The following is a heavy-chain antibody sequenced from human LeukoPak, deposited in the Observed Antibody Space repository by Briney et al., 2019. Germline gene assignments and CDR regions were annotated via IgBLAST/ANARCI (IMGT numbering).Heavy chain of an antibody. Sequence: SETLSLTCAVYGGSFSGYYWSWIRQPPGKGLEWIGEINHSGSTYYNPSLKSRVTISVDTSKNQFSLKLSSVTAADTAVYYCERDHGVVIVYFDYWGQGTLVTVSS. J-gene: IGHJ4*02. CDR1: GGSFSGYY. D-gene: IGHD3-3*01. CDR2: INHSGST. V-gene: IGHV4-34*01. CDR3: ERDHGVVIVYFDY.